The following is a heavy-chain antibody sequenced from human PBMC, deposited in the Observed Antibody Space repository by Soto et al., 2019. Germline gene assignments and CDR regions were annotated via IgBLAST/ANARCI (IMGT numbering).Heavy chain of an antibody. CDR2: IYHSGDS. V-gene: IGHV4-59*01. CDR3: ARGTSGWFVSGFDP. Sequence: SETLSLTCTVSGGSISPYFWSWIRQPPGKGPEWIGYIYHSGDSNYNPALKSRVTISLDASKNQFSLKLSSVTAADTAVYYCARGTSGWFVSGFDPWGQGALVTVSS. CDR1: GGSISPYF. J-gene: IGHJ5*02. D-gene: IGHD3-10*01.